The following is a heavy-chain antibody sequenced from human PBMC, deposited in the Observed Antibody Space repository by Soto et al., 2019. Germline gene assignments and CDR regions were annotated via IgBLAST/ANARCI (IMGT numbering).Heavy chain of an antibody. D-gene: IGHD3-10*01. Sequence: TSETLSLTCTVSGASISSNYWSWIRQPPGKGLECIGYFSYSGSTNYNPSLKSRVIISVDTSRNQFSLKLSSVTAADTAVYYCARVWGGAFDIWGQGTMVTVSS. CDR1: GASISSNY. J-gene: IGHJ3*02. CDR2: FSYSGST. V-gene: IGHV4-59*01. CDR3: ARVWGGAFDI.